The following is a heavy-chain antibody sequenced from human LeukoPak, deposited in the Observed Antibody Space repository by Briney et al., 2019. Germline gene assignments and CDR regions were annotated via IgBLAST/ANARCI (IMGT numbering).Heavy chain of an antibody. J-gene: IGHJ6*02. V-gene: IGHV1-8*01. CDR2: MNPNSGNT. CDR1: GYTFTSYD. Sequence: ASVKVSCTASGYTFTSYDINWVRQATGQGLEWMGWMNPNSGNTGYAQKFQGRVTMTRNTSISTAYMELSSLRSEDTAVYYCARLGIYYDFWSGYRTRYYYYGMDVWGQGTRSPSP. D-gene: IGHD3-3*01. CDR3: ARLGIYYDFWSGYRTRYYYYGMDV.